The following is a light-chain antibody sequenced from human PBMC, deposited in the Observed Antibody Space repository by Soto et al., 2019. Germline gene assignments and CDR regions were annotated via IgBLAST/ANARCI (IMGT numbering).Light chain of an antibody. CDR2: LNNDGSH. V-gene: IGLV4-69*01. CDR1: SGHSSYA. CDR3: QTWGTGTWV. Sequence: QPVLTQSPSASASLGASVKLTCTLSSGHSSYAIGWHQQQPEKGPRYLMKLNNDGSHSKGDGIPDRFSGSSSGAERYLTISSLQSEDEADYYCQTWGTGTWVFGGGTKLTVL. J-gene: IGLJ3*02.